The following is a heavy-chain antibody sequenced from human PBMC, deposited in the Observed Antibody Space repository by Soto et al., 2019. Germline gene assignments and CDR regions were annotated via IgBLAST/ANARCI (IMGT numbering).Heavy chain of an antibody. D-gene: IGHD6-13*01. CDR2: IYYSGST. J-gene: IGHJ4*02. CDR1: GGSISSSSYY. Sequence: QLQLQESGPGLVKPSETLSLTCTVSGGSISSSSYYWGWIRQPPGKGLEWIGSIYYSGSTYYNPSLKSRVTISVDTSKNQSSLKLSSVTAADTAVYYCARRGYSSSWVDYWGQGTLVTVSS. CDR3: ARRGYSSSWVDY. V-gene: IGHV4-39*01.